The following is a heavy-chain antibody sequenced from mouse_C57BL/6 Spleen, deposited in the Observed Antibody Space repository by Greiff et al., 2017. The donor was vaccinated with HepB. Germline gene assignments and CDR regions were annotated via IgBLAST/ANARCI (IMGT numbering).Heavy chain of an antibody. CDR3: AREDWDVNFDY. J-gene: IGHJ2*01. CDR1: GYSITSGYY. CDR2: ISYDGSN. D-gene: IGHD4-1*01. V-gene: IGHV3-6*01. Sequence: EVKLLESGPGLVKPSQSLSLTCSVTGYSITSGYYWNWIRQFPGNKLEWMGYISYDGSNNYNPSLKNRISITRDTSKNQFFLKLNSVTTEDTATYYCAREDWDVNFDYWGQGTTLTVSS.